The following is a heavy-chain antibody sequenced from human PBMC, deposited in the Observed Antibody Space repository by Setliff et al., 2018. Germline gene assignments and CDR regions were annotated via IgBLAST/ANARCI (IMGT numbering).Heavy chain of an antibody. CDR3: ARTGTYRYFDY. V-gene: IGHV4-61*01. J-gene: IGHJ4*02. D-gene: IGHD1-1*01. CDR2: VYYSGTT. Sequence: SETLSLTCTVSGGSISGASIRSYYWSWIRQPPGKGLEFIGYVYYSGTTNYDPSLKSRVTISVDTSKNQFSLKLRSVTAADTAMYYCARTGTYRYFDYWGQGTVVTVSS. CDR1: GGSISGASIRSYY.